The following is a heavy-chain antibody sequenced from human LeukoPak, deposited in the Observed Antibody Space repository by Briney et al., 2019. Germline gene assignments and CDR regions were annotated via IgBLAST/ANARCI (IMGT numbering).Heavy chain of an antibody. V-gene: IGHV3-48*03. D-gene: IGHD3-22*01. CDR2: ISSSGSTI. J-gene: IGHJ4*02. CDR3: ARGFDYYDSSGYNY. CDR1: GFTFSSYE. Sequence: GGSLRLSCAASGFTFSSYEMNWVRQAPGKGLEGVSYISSSGSTIYYADSVKGRFTISRDNAKNSLYLQMNSLRAEDTAVYYCARGFDYYDSSGYNYWGQGTLVTVSS.